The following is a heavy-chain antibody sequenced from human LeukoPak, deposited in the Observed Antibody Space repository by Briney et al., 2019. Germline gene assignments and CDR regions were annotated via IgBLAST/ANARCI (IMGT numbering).Heavy chain of an antibody. V-gene: IGHV4-39*07. J-gene: IGHJ5*02. CDR2: IYYSGST. CDR1: GGSISSSSYF. D-gene: IGHD3-16*02. Sequence: SETLSLTCTVSGGSISSSSYFWGWIRQPPGKGLEWIGSIYYSGSTYYNPSLKSRVTISVDTSKNQFSLKLSSVTAADTAVYYCARDIDGDWFDPWGQGTLVTVSS. CDR3: ARDIDGDWFDP.